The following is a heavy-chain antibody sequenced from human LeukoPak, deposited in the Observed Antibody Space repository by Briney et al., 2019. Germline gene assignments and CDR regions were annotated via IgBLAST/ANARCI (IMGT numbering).Heavy chain of an antibody. CDR2: ISWNSGII. CDR3: TKDSHYGSGSYCHGHMDV. J-gene: IGHJ6*03. V-gene: IGHV3-9*01. CDR1: RFTFSSYA. D-gene: IGHD3-10*01. Sequence: GGSLRLSCAASRFTFSSYAMHWVRQAPGKGLEWVSSISWNSGIIGYADSVKGRFTVSRDNAKNSLYLQMNSLTTEDTALYYCTKDSHYGSGSYCHGHMDVWGKGTTVIVSS.